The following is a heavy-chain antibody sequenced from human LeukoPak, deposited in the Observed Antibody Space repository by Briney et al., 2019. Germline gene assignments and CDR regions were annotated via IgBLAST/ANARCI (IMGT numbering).Heavy chain of an antibody. CDR2: MSNSGGGT. J-gene: IGHJ4*02. V-gene: IGHV3-23*01. CDR3: AKDQGDSIDY. Sequence: PGGSLRLSCAASGFTFSSYAMNWVRQAPGKGLEWVSAMSNSGGGTYYADSVKGRFTISRDNSKNTLYLQMNSLRAEDTAVYYCAKDQGDSIDYWGQGTLVTVSS. CDR1: GFTFSSYA. D-gene: IGHD2-21*02.